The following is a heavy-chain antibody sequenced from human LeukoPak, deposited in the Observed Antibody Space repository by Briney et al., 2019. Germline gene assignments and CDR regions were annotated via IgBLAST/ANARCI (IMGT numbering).Heavy chain of an antibody. J-gene: IGHJ4*02. CDR3: AKDRDSSSWLAKSPFDY. D-gene: IGHD6-13*01. CDR2: IKQDGSEK. Sequence: GGSLRLSCAASGFTFSSYWMSWVRQAPGKGLEWVANIKQDGSEKYYVDSVKGRFTISRDNAKNSLYLQMNSLRAEDTAVYYCAKDRDSSSWLAKSPFDYRGQGTLVTVSS. CDR1: GFTFSSYW. V-gene: IGHV3-7*01.